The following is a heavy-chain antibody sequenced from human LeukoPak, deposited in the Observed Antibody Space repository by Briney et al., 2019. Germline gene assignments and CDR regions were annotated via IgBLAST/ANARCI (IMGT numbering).Heavy chain of an antibody. V-gene: IGHV5-51*01. Sequence: GESLRISCKGSGYSFTAYWIAWVRQMPGKGLEGMGSIYPGDSDTTYSPSFQGQVTMSADKSISTAYLQWNSLKASDTAVYYCARHPTSSVFNFWGQGTLVTVSS. J-gene: IGHJ4*02. D-gene: IGHD2-2*01. CDR3: ARHPTSSVFNF. CDR1: GYSFTAYW. CDR2: IYPGDSDT.